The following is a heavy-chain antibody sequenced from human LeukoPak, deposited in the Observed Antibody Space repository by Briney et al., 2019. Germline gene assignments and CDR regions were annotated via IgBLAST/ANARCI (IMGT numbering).Heavy chain of an antibody. D-gene: IGHD1-26*01. Sequence: RASVKVSCKASGYTFTSYDINWVRQAPGQGLEWMGWMNPNSGNTGYAQKFQGRVTMTRNTSISTAYMELSSLRSEDTAVYYCARVRGSYLGDAFDIWGQGTMVTVSS. CDR2: MNPNSGNT. CDR1: GYTFTSYD. J-gene: IGHJ3*02. V-gene: IGHV1-8*01. CDR3: ARVRGSYLGDAFDI.